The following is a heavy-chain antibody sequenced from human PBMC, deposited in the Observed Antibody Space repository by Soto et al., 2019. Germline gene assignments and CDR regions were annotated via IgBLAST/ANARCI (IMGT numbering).Heavy chain of an antibody. CDR1: GYTFTSYG. D-gene: IGHD6-13*01. V-gene: IGHV1-18*01. J-gene: IGHJ5*02. CDR2: ISAYNGNT. CDR3: ARDGGSSWYSNKENNWFDP. Sequence: ASVKVSCKASGYTFTSYGISWVRQAPGQGLEWMGWISAYNGNTNYAQKLQGRVTMTTDTSTSTAYMELRSLRSDDTAVYYCARDGGSSWYSNKENNWFDPWGQGTLVNVSS.